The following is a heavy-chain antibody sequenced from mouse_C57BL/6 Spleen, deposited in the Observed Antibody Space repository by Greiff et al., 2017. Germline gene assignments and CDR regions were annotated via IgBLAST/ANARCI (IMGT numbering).Heavy chain of an antibody. CDR1: GFTFSDYG. Sequence: EVQLVESGGGLVKPGGSLKLSCAASGFTFSDYGMHWVRQAPEKGLEWVAYIRSGSSTIDYADTVKGRFTIARDNAKNTLFLQMTSLRSEDTAMYYCARLAYCTYDMDYWGQGTSVTVSS. V-gene: IGHV5-17*01. D-gene: IGHD2-10*01. CDR3: ARLAYCTYDMDY. J-gene: IGHJ4*01. CDR2: IRSGSSTI.